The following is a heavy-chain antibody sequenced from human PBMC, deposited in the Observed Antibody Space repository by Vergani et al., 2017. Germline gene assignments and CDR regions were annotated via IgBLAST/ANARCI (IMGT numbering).Heavy chain of an antibody. J-gene: IGHJ4*02. CDR3: ARHSYDTTPYLQEGYDC. D-gene: IGHD3-22*01. V-gene: IGHV3-33*01. Sequence: QVQLVESGGGVVQPGRSLRLYCATSGFSFNTYGAHWVRQAPGKGLDWVAVIRYDGSNKYYADSVKGRFTISRDNSKNMLYLQMNSLRAEATAVYYCARHSYDTTPYLQEGYDCWGQGTLVYVSS. CDR2: IRYDGSNK. CDR1: GFSFNTYG.